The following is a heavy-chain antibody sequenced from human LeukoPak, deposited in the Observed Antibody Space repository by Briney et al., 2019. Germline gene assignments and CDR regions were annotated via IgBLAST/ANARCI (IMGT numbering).Heavy chain of an antibody. CDR2: INHSGST. V-gene: IGHV4-34*01. CDR1: GGSFSGYY. Sequence: SETLSLTCAVYGGSFSGYYWSWIRQPPGKGLEWIGEINHSGSTNYNPSLKSRVTISVDTSKNQFSLKLSSVTAADTAVYYCARGRGAAGNRRYYYYYYYMGVWGKGTTVTVSS. CDR3: ARGRGAAGNRRYYYYYYYMGV. D-gene: IGHD6-13*01. J-gene: IGHJ6*03.